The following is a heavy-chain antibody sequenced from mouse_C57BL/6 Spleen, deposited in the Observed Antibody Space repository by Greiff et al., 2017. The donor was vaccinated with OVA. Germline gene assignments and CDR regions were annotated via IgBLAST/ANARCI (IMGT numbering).Heavy chain of an antibody. J-gene: IGHJ1*03. CDR2: ISSGGSYT. Sequence: EVQLQESGGDLVKPGGSLKLSCAASGFTFSSYGMSWVRQTPDKRLEWVATISSGGSYTYYPDSVKGRFTISRDNAKNTLYLQMSSLKSEDTAMYYCARPSLRWYFDVWGTGTTVTVSS. CDR3: ARPSLRWYFDV. V-gene: IGHV5-6*01. CDR1: GFTFSSYG. D-gene: IGHD1-1*01.